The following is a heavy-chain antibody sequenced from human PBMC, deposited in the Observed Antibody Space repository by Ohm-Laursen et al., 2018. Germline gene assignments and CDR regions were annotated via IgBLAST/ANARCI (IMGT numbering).Heavy chain of an antibody. CDR2: ISWNSGSI. J-gene: IGHJ1*01. CDR1: GFTFDDYA. D-gene: IGHD6-19*01. CDR3: AKARGAVAGMVYFQH. Sequence: SLRLSCAASGFTFDDYAMHWVRQAPGKGLEWVSGISWNSGSIGYADSVKGRFTISRDNAKNSLYLQMNSLRAEDTALYYCAKARGAVAGMVYFQHWGQGTLVTVSS. V-gene: IGHV3-9*01.